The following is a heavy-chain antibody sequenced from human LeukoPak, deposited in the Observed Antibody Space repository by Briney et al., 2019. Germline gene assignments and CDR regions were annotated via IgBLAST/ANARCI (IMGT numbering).Heavy chain of an antibody. D-gene: IGHD3-22*01. CDR2: ISSSGSTI. J-gene: IGHJ3*02. V-gene: IGHV3-11*04. CDR3: ARAPPGTMIVVSAFDI. Sequence: GGSLRLSCAASRFTFSDYYMSWIRQAPGKGLEWVSYISSSGSTIYYADSVKGRFTISRDNAKNSLYLQMNSLRAEDTAVYYCARAPPGTMIVVSAFDIWGQGTMVTVSS. CDR1: RFTFSDYY.